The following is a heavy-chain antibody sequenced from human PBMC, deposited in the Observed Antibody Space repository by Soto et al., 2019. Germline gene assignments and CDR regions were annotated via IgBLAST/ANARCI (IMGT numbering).Heavy chain of an antibody. CDR3: ARDRGVAPPVAGNTHYYYYMDV. J-gene: IGHJ6*03. Sequence: QAQLVQSGAEVKKPGASVTVSCKASGYSFTNYGVTWVRQAPGQGLEWRGWISAFNGNTHYAQNLQGRGTMTTDASTSTGYMELRSLRSDDTAVYYCARDRGVAPPVAGNTHYYYYMDVWGKGPTVTVSS. V-gene: IGHV1-18*01. D-gene: IGHD6-19*01. CDR1: GYSFTNYG. CDR2: ISAFNGNT.